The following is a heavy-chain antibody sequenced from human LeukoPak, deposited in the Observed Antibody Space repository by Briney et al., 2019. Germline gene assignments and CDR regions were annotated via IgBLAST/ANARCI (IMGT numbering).Heavy chain of an antibody. Sequence: ASVKVSCKASGYTFTGYYMHWVRQAPGQGLEWMGWINPNSGGTNYAQKFQGRVTMTRDTSISTAYMELSRLRSDDTAVYYYAKGGSSGYYYSGFDYWGQGTLVTVSS. CDR2: INPNSGGT. CDR3: AKGGSSGYYYSGFDY. V-gene: IGHV1-2*02. CDR1: GYTFTGYY. D-gene: IGHD3-22*01. J-gene: IGHJ4*02.